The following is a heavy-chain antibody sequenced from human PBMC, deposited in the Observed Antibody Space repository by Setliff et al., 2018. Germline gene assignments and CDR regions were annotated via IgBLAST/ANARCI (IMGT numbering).Heavy chain of an antibody. CDR3: ARGGTYRYFDY. D-gene: IGHD5-12*01. V-gene: IGHV4-59*02. J-gene: IGHJ4*02. Sequence: SETLSLTCTVSGGSVDSYYWSWIRQPPGKGLEWIGHVYYSGIANYNPSLKSRVTLSVDTSKNQFSLRLSSVTAADTAVYYCARGGTYRYFDYWGQGTLVTVSS. CDR2: VYYSGIA. CDR1: GGSVDSYY.